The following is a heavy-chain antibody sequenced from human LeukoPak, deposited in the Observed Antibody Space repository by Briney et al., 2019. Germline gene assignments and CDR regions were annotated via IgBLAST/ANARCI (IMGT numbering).Heavy chain of an antibody. D-gene: IGHD4-23*01. CDR1: GYTFTSYY. Sequence: ASVKVSCKASGYTFTSYYMHWVRQAPGQGLEWMGIINPSGGSTSYAQKFQGRVTMTRDMSTSTVYMELSSLRSEDTAVYYCARERDQTTVVYDAFDIWGQGTMVTVSS. J-gene: IGHJ3*02. CDR3: ARERDQTTVVYDAFDI. V-gene: IGHV1-46*01. CDR2: INPSGGST.